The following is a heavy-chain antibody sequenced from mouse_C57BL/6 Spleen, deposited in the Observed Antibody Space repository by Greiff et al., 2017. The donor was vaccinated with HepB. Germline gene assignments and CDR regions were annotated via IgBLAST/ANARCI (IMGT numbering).Heavy chain of an antibody. CDR2: IHPNSGST. V-gene: IGHV1-64*01. CDR1: GYTFTSYW. Sequence: VQLQQPGAELVKPGASVKLSCKASGYTFTSYWMHWVKQRPGQGLEWIGMIHPNSGSTNYNEKFKSKATLTVDKSSSTAYMQLSSLTSEDSAVYYCAPIYYDYDEFAYWGQGTLVTVSA. J-gene: IGHJ3*01. D-gene: IGHD2-4*01. CDR3: APIYYDYDEFAY.